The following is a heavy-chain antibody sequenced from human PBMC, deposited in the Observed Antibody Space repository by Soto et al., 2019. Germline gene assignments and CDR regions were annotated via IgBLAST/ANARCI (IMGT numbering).Heavy chain of an antibody. CDR1: GYTFTEHY. CDR2: INPYSGGT. J-gene: IGHJ4*02. Sequence: ASVKVSCKASGYTFTEHYIHWLRQAPGQSLEWMGWINPYSGGTHFARKFQDRVTMARDTSVSTAYMELSSLKSDDTAVYYCARPKYGETYFDSWGQGTVVTVSS. V-gene: IGHV1-2*02. D-gene: IGHD2-21*01. CDR3: ARPKYGETYFDS.